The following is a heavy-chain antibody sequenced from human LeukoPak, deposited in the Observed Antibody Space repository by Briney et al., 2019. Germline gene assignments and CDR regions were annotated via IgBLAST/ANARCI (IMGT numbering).Heavy chain of an antibody. CDR1: GFTFDDYA. D-gene: IGHD3-16*01. J-gene: IGHJ6*02. Sequence: GRSLRLSCAASGFTFDDYAMHWVRQAPGKGLEWVSGISWNSGSIGYADSVKGRFTISRDNAKNSLYLQMNSLRAEDTALYYCAKGASLRAHYYYGMDVWGQGTTVTVSS. V-gene: IGHV3-9*01. CDR2: ISWNSGSI. CDR3: AKGASLRAHYYYGMDV.